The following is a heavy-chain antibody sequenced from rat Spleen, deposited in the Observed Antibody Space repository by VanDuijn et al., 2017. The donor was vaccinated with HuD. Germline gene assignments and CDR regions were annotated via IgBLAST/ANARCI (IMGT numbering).Heavy chain of an antibody. CDR1: GFTFSDYY. V-gene: IGHV5-20*01. CDR3: TIGTVNY. D-gene: IGHD1-1*01. Sequence: EVQLVESDGGLVQPGRSLKLSCAASGFTFSDYYMAWVRQAPTKGLEWVASINFDGSSTYYPDSVKGRFTISRDNAKSTLYLQMNSLRSEDTATYYCTIGTVNYWGQGVMVTVSS. CDR2: INFDGSST. J-gene: IGHJ2*01.